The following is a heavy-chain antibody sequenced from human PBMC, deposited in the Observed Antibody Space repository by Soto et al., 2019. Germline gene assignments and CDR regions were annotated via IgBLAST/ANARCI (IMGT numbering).Heavy chain of an antibody. J-gene: IGHJ6*01. CDR2: IMPIFRRP. Sequence: QVQLVQSGAAVTKPGSSVKLSCKASGGTFSNSAISWVRQAPAQGLEWMGVIMPIFRRPYYAQKLQGRVTMTADGSTSTGSKELSSLRFEATAVSCCARDKDRQQLRGSYYFIVDVLGQGTTITVSS. V-gene: IGHV1-69*12. CDR3: ARDKDRQQLRGSYYFIVDV. D-gene: IGHD3-16*01. CDR1: GGTFSNSA.